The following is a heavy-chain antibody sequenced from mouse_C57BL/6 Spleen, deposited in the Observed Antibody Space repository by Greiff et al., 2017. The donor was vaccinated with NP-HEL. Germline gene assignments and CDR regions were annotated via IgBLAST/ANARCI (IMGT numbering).Heavy chain of an antibody. V-gene: IGHV5-17*01. CDR3: ARESYYYGSSYGYAMDY. D-gene: IGHD1-1*01. CDR1: GFTFSDYG. CDR2: ISSGSSTI. J-gene: IGHJ4*01. Sequence: DVKLVESGGGLVKPGGSLKLSCAASGFTFSDYGMHWVRQAPEKGLEWVAYISSGSSTIYYADTVKGRFTISRDNAKNTLFLQMTSLRSEDTAMYYCARESYYYGSSYGYAMDYWGQGTSVTVSS.